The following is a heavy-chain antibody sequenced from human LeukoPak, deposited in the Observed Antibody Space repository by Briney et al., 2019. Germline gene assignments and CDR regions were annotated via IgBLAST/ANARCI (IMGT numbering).Heavy chain of an antibody. D-gene: IGHD2-21*01. CDR2: INKDGSET. J-gene: IGHJ4*02. Sequence: GGSLRLSCAASGFTFSNYLMNWVRQAPGKGPEWVAIINKDGSETSSVHSVRGRFTISKDNAKNSLYLQMNSLRADDTAVYFCAGGAGFLIAYCSQGALVTVSS. V-gene: IGHV3-7*01. CDR3: AGGAGFLIAY. CDR1: GFTFSNYL.